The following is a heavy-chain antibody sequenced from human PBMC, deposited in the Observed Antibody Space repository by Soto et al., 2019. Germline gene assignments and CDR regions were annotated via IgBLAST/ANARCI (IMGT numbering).Heavy chain of an antibody. Sequence: SETLSLTCTVSGYSISSGYYWGWIRQPPGKGLEWIGSIYHSGSTYYNPSLKSRVTISVDTSKNRFSLKLSSVTAADTAVYYCARGPPYYDILTGYSSYYFDYWGQGTLVTVSS. CDR2: IYHSGST. D-gene: IGHD3-9*01. CDR3: ARGPPYYDILTGYSSYYFDY. J-gene: IGHJ4*02. CDR1: GYSISSGYY. V-gene: IGHV4-38-2*02.